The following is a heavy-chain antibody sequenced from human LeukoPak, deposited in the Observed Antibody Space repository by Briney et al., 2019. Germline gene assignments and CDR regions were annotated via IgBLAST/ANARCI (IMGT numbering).Heavy chain of an antibody. D-gene: IGHD3-10*01. V-gene: IGHV4-30-4*01. J-gene: IGHJ5*02. CDR3: ARDAEGGSGSAWFDP. CDR1: GGSISSGDYY. CDR2: IYYSGST. Sequence: SETLSLTCTVSGGSISSGDYYWSWIRQPPGKGLEWGGYIYYSGSTYYNPSLKSRVTISVDTSKNQFSLKLSSVTAADTAVYYCARDAEGGSGSAWFDPWGQGTLVTVSS.